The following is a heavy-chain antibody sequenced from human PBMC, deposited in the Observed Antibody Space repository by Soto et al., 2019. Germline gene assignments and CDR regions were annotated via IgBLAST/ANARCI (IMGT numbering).Heavy chain of an antibody. CDR1: GGSISSSSYY. CDR2: IYYSGST. V-gene: IGHV4-39*01. CDR3: RAYDFWSGFPDV. Sequence: SETLSLTCTVSGGSISSSSYYWGWIRQPPGKGLEWIGSIYYSGSTYYNPSLKSRVTMSVDTSKNQFSLKLSSVTAADTAVYYCRAYDFWSGFPDVWGQGTTVTVSS. D-gene: IGHD3-3*01. J-gene: IGHJ6*02.